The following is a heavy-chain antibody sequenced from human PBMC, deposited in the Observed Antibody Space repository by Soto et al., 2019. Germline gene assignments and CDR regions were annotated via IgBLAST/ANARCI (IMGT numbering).Heavy chain of an antibody. CDR2: IYYIGIT. CDR1: CHSISSGFYY. V-gene: IGHV4-38-2*01. CDR3: ARGGTAMVFAY. D-gene: IGHD5-18*01. Sequence: PAETLYLTFAVSCHSISSGFYYWGWIRQPPVKVLEWIGSIYYIGITYYNPSLKSLVTMSVDTSKNQLTLKLSSVTAADTAVYYCARGGTAMVFAYSGQGTLVTVSS. J-gene: IGHJ4*02.